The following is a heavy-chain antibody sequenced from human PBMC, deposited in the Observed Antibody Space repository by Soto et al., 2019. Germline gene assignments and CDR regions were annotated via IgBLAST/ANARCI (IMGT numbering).Heavy chain of an antibody. V-gene: IGHV3-33*01. CDR1: GFTFSSYG. Sequence: GGSLRLSCAASGFTFSSYGMHWVRQAPGKGLEWVAVIWYDGSNKYYADSVKGRFTISRDNSKNTLYLQMNSLRAEDTAVYYCARGRWETGMVRGVIFWFDPWGQGTLVTVSS. D-gene: IGHD3-10*01. J-gene: IGHJ5*02. CDR3: ARGRWETGMVRGVIFWFDP. CDR2: IWYDGSNK.